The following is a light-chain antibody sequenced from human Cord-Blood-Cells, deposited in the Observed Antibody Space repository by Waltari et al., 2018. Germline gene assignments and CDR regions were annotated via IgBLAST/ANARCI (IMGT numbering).Light chain of an antibody. CDR3: QQRSNWPPIFT. CDR2: DAS. CDR1: QRVSSY. J-gene: IGKJ3*01. V-gene: IGKV3-11*01. Sequence: EIVFTQSPATLSLSPGERGTPSCRASQRVSSYLAWYQQKPGQAPRLLIYDASNRATGIPARFSGSGSGTDFTLTISSLEPEDFAVYYCQQRSNWPPIFTFGPGTKVYIK.